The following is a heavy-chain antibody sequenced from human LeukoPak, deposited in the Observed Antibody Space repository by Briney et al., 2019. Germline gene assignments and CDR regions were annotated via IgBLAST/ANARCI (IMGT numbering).Heavy chain of an antibody. CDR1: GFTFTSYA. D-gene: IGHD3-22*01. CDR3: AKPQSSGHTTDY. CDR2: ISGSGGST. V-gene: IGHV3-23*01. J-gene: IGHJ4*02. Sequence: GGSLRFSCAATGFTFTSYAMSWVRQAPGKGLEWVSAISGSGGSTYYADSVKGRFTISRDNSKNTLYLQMNSLRAEETAVYYCAKPQSSGHTTDYWGQGTLVTVSS.